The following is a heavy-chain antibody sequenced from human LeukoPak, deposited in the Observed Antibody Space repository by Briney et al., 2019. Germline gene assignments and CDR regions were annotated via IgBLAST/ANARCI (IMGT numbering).Heavy chain of an antibody. CDR2: IGTAGDT. J-gene: IGHJ4*02. D-gene: IGHD2-15*01. CDR1: GFTFSSYD. V-gene: IGHV3-13*01. Sequence: GGSLRLSCAASGFTFSSYDMHWVRQATGKGLEWVSGIGTAGDTYYPGSVKGRFTISRDNAKNSLYLQMNSLRAEDTAVYYCARDDRSGGSCYPKLWGQGTLVTVSS. CDR3: ARDDRSGGSCYPKL.